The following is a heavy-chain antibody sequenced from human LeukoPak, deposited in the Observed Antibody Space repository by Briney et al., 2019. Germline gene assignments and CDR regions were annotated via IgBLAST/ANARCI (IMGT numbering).Heavy chain of an antibody. CDR1: GYTFTSYG. V-gene: IGHV1-18*01. CDR3: ARDPYYYGSGSSNWFDP. CDR2: ISAYNGNT. Sequence: ASVKVSCKASGYTFTSYGISWVRQAPGQGLEWMGWISAYNGNTNYAQKLQGRVTMTTDTSTSTAYMELRSLRSDDTVVYYCARDPYYYGSGSSNWFDPWGQGTLVTVSS. J-gene: IGHJ5*02. D-gene: IGHD3-10*01.